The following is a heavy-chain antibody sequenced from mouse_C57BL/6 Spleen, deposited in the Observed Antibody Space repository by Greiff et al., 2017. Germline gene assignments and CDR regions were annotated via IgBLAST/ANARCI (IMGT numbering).Heavy chain of an antibody. V-gene: IGHV3-6*01. CDR1: GYSITSGYY. CDR3: AREGGYGYDAWFAY. Sequence: EVQLQESGPGLVKPSQSLSLTCSVTGYSITSGYYWNWIRQFPGNKLEWMGYISYDGSNNYNPSLKNRISITRDTSKNQFFLKLNSVTTEETATYYCAREGGYGYDAWFAYWGQGTLVTVSA. J-gene: IGHJ3*01. CDR2: ISYDGSN. D-gene: IGHD2-2*01.